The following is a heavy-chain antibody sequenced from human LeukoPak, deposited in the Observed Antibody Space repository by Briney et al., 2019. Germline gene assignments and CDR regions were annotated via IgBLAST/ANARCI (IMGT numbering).Heavy chain of an antibody. Sequence: SETLSLTCTVSGGSISSSSYYWGWIRQPPGKGLEWIGSIYYSGSTYYNPSLKSRVTISVDTSKNQFSLKLSSVTAADTAVYYCARGYCSSTSCLRGPLDVWGKGTTVTVSS. J-gene: IGHJ6*04. CDR1: GGSISSSSYY. D-gene: IGHD2-2*01. CDR3: ARGYCSSTSCLRGPLDV. V-gene: IGHV4-39*07. CDR2: IYYSGST.